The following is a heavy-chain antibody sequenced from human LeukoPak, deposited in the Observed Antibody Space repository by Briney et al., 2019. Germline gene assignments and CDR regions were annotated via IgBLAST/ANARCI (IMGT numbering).Heavy chain of an antibody. Sequence: PSETLSLTCAVYGGSFSGYYWSWIRQPPGKGLEWIGEINHSGSTSYNPSLKSRVTISVDTSKNQFSLKLSSVTAADTAVYYCASSMVRGVITSYYFDYWGQGTLVTVSS. CDR1: GGSFSGYY. D-gene: IGHD3-10*01. V-gene: IGHV4-34*01. CDR3: ASSMVRGVITSYYFDY. CDR2: INHSGST. J-gene: IGHJ4*02.